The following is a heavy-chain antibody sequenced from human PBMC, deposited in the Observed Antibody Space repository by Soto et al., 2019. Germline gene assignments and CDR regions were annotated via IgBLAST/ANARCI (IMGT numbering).Heavy chain of an antibody. Sequence: QVQLVESGGDVVQPGRSLRLSCTASGFTFSHYGMHWVRQAPGKGLEWVAFISFDGGSQYYADSVKGRFTISRDNSKNTVYLQLNSLRTEDTSVYYCAILCDYGVGSRLPPSNTYWGQGALVTVSS. CDR1: GFTFSHYG. CDR2: ISFDGGSQ. J-gene: IGHJ4*02. V-gene: IGHV3-30*03. D-gene: IGHD3-16*01. CDR3: AILCDYGVGSRLPPSNTY.